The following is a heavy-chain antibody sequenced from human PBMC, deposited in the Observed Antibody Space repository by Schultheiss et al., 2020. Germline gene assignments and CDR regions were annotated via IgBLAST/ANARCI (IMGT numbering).Heavy chain of an antibody. CDR2: ISAYNGNT. CDR3: AKAKTTVCYFDY. D-gene: IGHD4-17*01. J-gene: IGHJ4*02. CDR1: GYTFTSYG. Sequence: ASVKVSCKASGYTFTSYGISWVRQAPGQGLEWMGWISAYNGNTNYAQKLQGRVTMTTDTSTSTAYMELRSLRSDDTAVYYCAKAKTTVCYFDYWGQGTLVTVSS. V-gene: IGHV1-18*04.